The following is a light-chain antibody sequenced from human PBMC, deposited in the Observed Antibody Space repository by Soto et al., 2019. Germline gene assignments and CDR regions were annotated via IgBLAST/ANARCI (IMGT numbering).Light chain of an antibody. CDR3: QETYSVFPWT. CDR1: QNIDES. V-gene: IGKV1-39*01. J-gene: IGKJ1*01. CDR2: AAS. Sequence: DIQMTQSPSSLSASVGDTITIPCRAGQNIDESLNWYQQKPGTAPQLLIYAASSLQTGVPSRFSGSGRGTDFTLTINSLQPEDVATYYCQETYSVFPWTFGQGTKVDIK.